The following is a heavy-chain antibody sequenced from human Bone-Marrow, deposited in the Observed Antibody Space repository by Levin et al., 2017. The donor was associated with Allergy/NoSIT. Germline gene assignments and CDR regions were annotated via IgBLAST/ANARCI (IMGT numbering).Heavy chain of an antibody. CDR2: TYYIANT. CDR1: GGSISSSSYY. J-gene: IGHJ6*03. D-gene: IGHD6-19*01. Sequence: KASETLSLTCSVSGGSISSSSYYWGWIRQPPGKGLEWIGTTYYIANTYYNPSLKNRVTISVDTSNNRFSLRLSSVTAADTAVYYCARLVRGGGWYEAHSRYYMDVWGKGTTVTVSS. CDR3: ARLVRGGGWYEAHSRYYMDV. V-gene: IGHV4-39*01.